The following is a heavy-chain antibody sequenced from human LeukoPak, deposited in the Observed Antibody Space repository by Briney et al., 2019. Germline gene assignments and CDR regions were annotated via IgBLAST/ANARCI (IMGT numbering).Heavy chain of an antibody. V-gene: IGHV4-34*01. CDR3: ASRRFLGWFDP. Sequence: PSETLSLTFAVYGGSFSGYYWSWIPQPPGKGLEWIGEINHSGSTNYNPSLKSRVTISVDTSKNQFSLKLSSVTAADTAVYYCASRRFLGWFDPWGQGTLVTVSS. D-gene: IGHD3-3*01. CDR2: INHSGST. J-gene: IGHJ5*02. CDR1: GGSFSGYY.